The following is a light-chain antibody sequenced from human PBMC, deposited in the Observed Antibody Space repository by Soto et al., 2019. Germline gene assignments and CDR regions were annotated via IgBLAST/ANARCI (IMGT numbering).Light chain of an antibody. CDR1: QGISSR. Sequence: DIQMTQSPSSVSASVGDRVTITCRASQGISSRLAWSQQKPGKAPNLLIYAASSLQSGVPSRFSGSGSETEFTRTIGSLQPEDVATYYSQQSNSFPLTFGGGTKGESK. CDR3: QQSNSFPLT. V-gene: IGKV1-12*01. CDR2: AAS. J-gene: IGKJ4*01.